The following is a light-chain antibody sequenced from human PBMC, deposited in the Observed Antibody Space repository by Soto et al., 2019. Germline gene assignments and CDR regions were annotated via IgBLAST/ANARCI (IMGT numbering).Light chain of an antibody. CDR2: EVS. V-gene: IGLV2-14*01. Sequence: QSALTQPPSASGSPGQSVTISCTGTSSDVGGYNYVSWYQQHPGKAPKLMIYEVSNRPSGVSNRFSGSKSGNTASLTISGLQAEDEADYYCNSYTSRSSSTYVFGTGTKVTVL. CDR3: NSYTSRSSSTYV. CDR1: SSDVGGYNY. J-gene: IGLJ1*01.